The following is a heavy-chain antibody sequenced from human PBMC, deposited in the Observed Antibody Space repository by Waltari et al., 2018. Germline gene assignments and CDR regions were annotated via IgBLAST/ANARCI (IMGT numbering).Heavy chain of an antibody. J-gene: IGHJ4*02. CDR2: RYYSGRT. D-gene: IGHD3-10*01. CDR3: ARYNMVRGLDY. Sequence: QVQLQESGTGLVKPSETLSLTCAVSGGSISSYYWSWIRQPLGTGLEWIGYRYYSGRTNYNPSLMSRVTISGDTSKNQFSLKLGSVTAANTAVYYCARYNMVRGLDYWGQGTLGTVSS. V-gene: IGHV4-59*01. CDR1: GGSISSYY.